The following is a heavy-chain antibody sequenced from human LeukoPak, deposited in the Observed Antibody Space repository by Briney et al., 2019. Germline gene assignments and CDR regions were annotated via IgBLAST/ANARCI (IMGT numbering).Heavy chain of an antibody. Sequence: SETLSLTCTVYGGSISSGSYYWSWIRQPAGKGLEWIGRIYTSGSTNYNPSLKSQVTISVDTSKNQFSLKLSSVTAADTAVYYCARERDGSGTQRGLDYWGQGTLVTVSS. CDR1: GGSISSGSYY. CDR3: ARERDGSGTQRGLDY. D-gene: IGHD3-10*01. CDR2: IYTSGST. J-gene: IGHJ4*02. V-gene: IGHV4-61*02.